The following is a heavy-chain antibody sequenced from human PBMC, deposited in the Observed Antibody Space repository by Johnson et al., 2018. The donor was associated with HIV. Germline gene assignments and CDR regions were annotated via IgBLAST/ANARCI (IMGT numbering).Heavy chain of an antibody. J-gene: IGHJ3*02. CDR1: GFTFSSYA. CDR3: WREGYSSSSEAFDI. D-gene: IGHD6-6*01. Sequence: QVQLVESGGGVVQPGRSLSLSCAASGFTFSSYAIHWVRQAPGKGLEWVAVISYDGSNKYFGDSVEGRFDISRENSKNSHYLHMNSLRPEDTAIYYCWREGYSSSSEAFDIWGQGTMVTVSS. V-gene: IGHV3-30*09. CDR2: ISYDGSNK.